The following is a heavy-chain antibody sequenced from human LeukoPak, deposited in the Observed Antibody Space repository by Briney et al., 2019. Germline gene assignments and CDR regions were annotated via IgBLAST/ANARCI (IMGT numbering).Heavy chain of an antibody. V-gene: IGHV3-7*01. CDR1: GFTFGSFW. CDR3: ASGNYFDS. D-gene: IGHD2-15*01. Sequence: GGSLRLSCAASGFTFGSFWMSWVRQAPGKGLEWVANINQDGTEKYYVDSVKGRFTISRDNAKKSLYLHMNSLRAEDTAVYFCASGNYFDSRGQGTLVAVSS. J-gene: IGHJ4*02. CDR2: INQDGTEK.